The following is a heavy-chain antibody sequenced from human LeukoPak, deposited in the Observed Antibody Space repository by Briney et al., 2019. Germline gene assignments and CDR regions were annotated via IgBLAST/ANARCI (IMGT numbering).Heavy chain of an antibody. J-gene: IGHJ4*02. CDR1: GGTFSSYA. Sequence: ASVKVSCKASGGTFSSYAISWVRQAPGQGLEWMGGIIPIFGTANYAQKFQGRVTITADESTSTAYMELSSLRSEDTAVYYCARGRDFWSGYYDGVFDYWGQGTLVTVSS. D-gene: IGHD3-3*01. CDR3: ARGRDFWSGYYDGVFDY. V-gene: IGHV1-69*13. CDR2: IIPIFGTA.